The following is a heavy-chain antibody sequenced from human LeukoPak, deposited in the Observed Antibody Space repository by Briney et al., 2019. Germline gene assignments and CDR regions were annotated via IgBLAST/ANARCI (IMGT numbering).Heavy chain of an antibody. Sequence: GGPLRLSCAASGFTFSSYSMNWVRQAPGKGLEWVSSISSSGSYIYYADSVKGRFTISRDNAKNSLYLQMNSLRAEDTAVYYCARGYYGDPSQVYYFDYWGQGTLVTVSS. V-gene: IGHV3-21*01. CDR1: GFTFSSYS. CDR2: ISSSGSYI. J-gene: IGHJ4*02. D-gene: IGHD4-17*01. CDR3: ARGYYGDPSQVYYFDY.